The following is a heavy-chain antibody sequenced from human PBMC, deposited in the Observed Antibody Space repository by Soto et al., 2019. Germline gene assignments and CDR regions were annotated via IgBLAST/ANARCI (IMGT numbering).Heavy chain of an antibody. CDR1: GFTFSSYA. V-gene: IGHV3-23*01. D-gene: IGHD1-20*01. CDR2: IRGSGGST. Sequence: EVQLLESGGGLVQPGGSLRLSCAASGFTFSSYAMSWVRQAPGKGLEWVSAIRGSGGSTYYADSVKGRFTISRDNSKNTLYLQMNSLRAEDTAVYYCAKDSGITGTRVGSDYGMDVWGQGTTVTVSS. J-gene: IGHJ6*02. CDR3: AKDSGITGTRVGSDYGMDV.